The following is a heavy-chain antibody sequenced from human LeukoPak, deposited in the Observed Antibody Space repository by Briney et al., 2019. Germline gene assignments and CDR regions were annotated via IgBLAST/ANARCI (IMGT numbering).Heavy chain of an antibody. CDR2: ISGSGGST. CDR1: GFTFSSYA. D-gene: IGHD3-3*01. Sequence: GGSLRLSCAASGFTFSSYAMSWVRHAPGKGLEWVSAISGSGGSTYYADSVKGRFTISRDNSKNTLYLQMNSLRAEDTAVYYCAKGSNFWSGLLDYWGQGTLVTVSS. CDR3: AKGSNFWSGLLDY. V-gene: IGHV3-23*01. J-gene: IGHJ4*02.